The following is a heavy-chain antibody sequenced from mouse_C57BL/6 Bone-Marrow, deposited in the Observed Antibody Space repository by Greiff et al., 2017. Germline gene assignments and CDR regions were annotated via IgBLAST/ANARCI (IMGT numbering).Heavy chain of an antibody. CDR1: GYTFTSYW. CDR3: ARGVYCPV. J-gene: IGHJ1*03. Sequence: QVQLQQPGAELVKPGASVKLSCTASGYTFTSYWMHWVKQRPGQGLEWIGMIHPNSGSTNYKEKFKSKATLTVDKSSSTAYRQLSSLTSEDSAVYYCARGVYCPVWGTGTTGTVSS. V-gene: IGHV1-64*01. D-gene: IGHD1-1*01. CDR2: IHPNSGST.